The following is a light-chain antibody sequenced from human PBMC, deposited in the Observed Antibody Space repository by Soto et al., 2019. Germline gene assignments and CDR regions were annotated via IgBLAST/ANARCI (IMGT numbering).Light chain of an antibody. CDR2: GAS. CDR3: QQYEAVVT. V-gene: IGKV3-20*01. J-gene: IGKJ1*01. Sequence: EIVLTQSPGTLSLSPGERATLSCTASQSRTNNDFAWYQQKPGRALRLLIDGASTSATGIPYRFSGSGSGTDFALTISRLEPEDVAVYYCQQYEAVVTFGQGTKV. CDR1: QSRTNND.